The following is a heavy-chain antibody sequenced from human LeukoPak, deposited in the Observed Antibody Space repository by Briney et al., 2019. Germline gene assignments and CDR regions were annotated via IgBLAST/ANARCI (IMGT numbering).Heavy chain of an antibody. D-gene: IGHD2-15*01. CDR3: ARDSGGGSSSWFDP. V-gene: IGHV3-74*01. Sequence: GGSLRLSCAASGFTFSDYWMHWVRQAPGKGLVWVSVIGNDGSGVVYADSVKGRFTISRDNSKNTLYLQMNSLRAEDTAVYYCARDSGGGSSSWFDPWGQGTLVTVSS. CDR1: GFTFSDYW. CDR2: IGNDGSGV. J-gene: IGHJ5*02.